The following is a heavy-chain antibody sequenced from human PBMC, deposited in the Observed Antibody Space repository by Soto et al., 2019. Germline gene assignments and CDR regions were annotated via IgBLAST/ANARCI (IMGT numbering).Heavy chain of an antibody. J-gene: IGHJ4*01. V-gene: IGHV3-7*01. D-gene: IGHD3-9*01. Sequence: PGGPLRLSYAASGFTFISVCMSWVRQAPGKGLEWVAKIKEDGSVRYYADSVEGRFSISRDNAKNSLYLQMNSLRAEDTAVYYCARDDDWHLNYWGKGALVTVSS. CDR2: IKEDGSVR. CDR3: ARDDDWHLNY. CDR1: GFTFISVC.